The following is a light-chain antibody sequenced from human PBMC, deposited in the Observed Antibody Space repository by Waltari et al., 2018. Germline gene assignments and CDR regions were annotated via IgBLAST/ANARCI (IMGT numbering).Light chain of an antibody. V-gene: IGKV1-5*03. CDR2: KAS. Sequence: DIQMTQSPSSLSASVGDRVTITCRASQSISNWLAWYQQKPGKAPILLIYKASILKSGVPSRFSGSGSGTQFTLTISSLQPGDFATYYCQQYNTYSSFGQGTKLENK. CDR1: QSISNW. CDR3: QQYNTYSS. J-gene: IGKJ2*01.